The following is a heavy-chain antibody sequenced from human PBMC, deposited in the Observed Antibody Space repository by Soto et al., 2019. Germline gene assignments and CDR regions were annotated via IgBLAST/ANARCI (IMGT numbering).Heavy chain of an antibody. D-gene: IGHD4-4*01. Sequence: EVQLLESGGGLVQRGGSRRLSCAASGFPFSSYVMSWVRQAPGKGLEWVSGISGGGSNTFYADSVKGRFTISRDNSKNTLLLQMNSLGAEDTAVYYCAQDSNKYSSSLRGRYLDYWGQGIGVTVSS. CDR3: AQDSNKYSSSLRGRYLDY. CDR1: GFPFSSYV. CDR2: ISGGGSNT. J-gene: IGHJ4*02. V-gene: IGHV3-23*01.